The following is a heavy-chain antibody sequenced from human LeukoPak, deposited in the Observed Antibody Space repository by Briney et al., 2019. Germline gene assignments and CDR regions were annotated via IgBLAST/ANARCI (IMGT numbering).Heavy chain of an antibody. CDR2: ISAYNGNT. CDR3: ARPGNGGSYFAEYFQH. J-gene: IGHJ1*01. D-gene: IGHD1-26*01. CDR1: GYTFTSYG. V-gene: IGHV1-18*01. Sequence: ASVKVSCKASGYTFTSYGISWVRQAPGQGLEWMGWISAYNGNTNCAQKLQGRVTMTTDTSTSTAYMELRSLRSDDTAVYYCARPGNGGSYFAEYFQHWGQGTLVTVSS.